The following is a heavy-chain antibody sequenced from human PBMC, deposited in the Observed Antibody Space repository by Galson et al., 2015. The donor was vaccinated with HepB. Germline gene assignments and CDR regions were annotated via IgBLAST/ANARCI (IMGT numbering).Heavy chain of an antibody. V-gene: IGHV3-23*01. CDR2: ISGGGGKT. J-gene: IGHJ4*02. D-gene: IGHD1-1*01. CDR3: AKGASGGRYFDY. Sequence: SLRLSCAASGFTFKNYDVTWVRRAPGKGLECVSVISGGGGKTYYADSVKGRFTISRDNSNNRLNLQMNSLRAEDTAIYYCAKGASGGRYFDYWGQGTPVTVS. CDR1: GFTFKNYD.